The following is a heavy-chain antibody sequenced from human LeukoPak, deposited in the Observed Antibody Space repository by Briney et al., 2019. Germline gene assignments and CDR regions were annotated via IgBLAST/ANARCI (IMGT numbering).Heavy chain of an antibody. CDR3: ARERRYCSGDNCYSGYDY. CDR2: IYGGGMT. V-gene: IGHV3-53*01. J-gene: IGHJ4*02. CDR1: GFTVSSNY. Sequence: GGSLRLSCAVSGFTVSSNYMNWVRQAPGKGLEWVSVIYGGGMTYYADSVKGRFTISRDTSKNTLYLQMVSLRDEDTAVYYCARERRYCSGDNCYSGYDYWGRGTLVTVSS. D-gene: IGHD2-15*01.